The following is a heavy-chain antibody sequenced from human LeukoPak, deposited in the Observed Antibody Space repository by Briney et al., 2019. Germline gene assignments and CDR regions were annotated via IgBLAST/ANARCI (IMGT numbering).Heavy chain of an antibody. J-gene: IGHJ4*02. V-gene: IGHV3-30*04. Sequence: GGSLRLSCAASGFTFSNYAMHWVRQAPGKGLEWVAVISYDGSDKTYADSVKGRFTISRDNSKNTLYLQMNSLRAEDKAVYYCAREDDDYYDSSGSYFDYWGQGTLVTVSS. CDR3: AREDDDYYDSSGSYFDY. CDR2: ISYDGSDK. D-gene: IGHD3-22*01. CDR1: GFTFSNYA.